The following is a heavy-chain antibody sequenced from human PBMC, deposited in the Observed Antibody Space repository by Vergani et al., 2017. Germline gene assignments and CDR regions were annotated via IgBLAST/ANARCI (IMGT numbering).Heavy chain of an antibody. Sequence: EVQLVESGGGLVKPGGSLRLSCAASGFTFSNAWMSWVRQAPGKGLEWVGRIKSKTDGGTTDYAAPVKGRFTISRDDSKNTLYLQMNSLKTEDTAVYYCTTIVFSVAAYYYYGMDVWGQGTTVTVSS. V-gene: IGHV3-15*01. CDR3: TTIVFSVAAYYYYGMDV. J-gene: IGHJ6*02. D-gene: IGHD6-19*01. CDR2: IKSKTDGGTT. CDR1: GFTFSNAW.